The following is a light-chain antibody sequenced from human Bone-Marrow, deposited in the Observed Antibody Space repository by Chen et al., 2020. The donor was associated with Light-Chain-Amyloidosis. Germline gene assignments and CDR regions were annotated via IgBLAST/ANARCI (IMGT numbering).Light chain of an antibody. Sequence: QSALTQPASVSGSPGQSITISCTETSSDVGSYNLVSWYQQHPDKAPKLMIYEDNKRPSGVSTRSSGSKSGSTASLTVSGLQAEDQADYYCCSYGGRGSLDVVFGGGTKLTVL. V-gene: IGLV2-23*01. J-gene: IGLJ2*01. CDR1: SSDVGSYNL. CDR2: EDN. CDR3: CSYGGRGSLDVV.